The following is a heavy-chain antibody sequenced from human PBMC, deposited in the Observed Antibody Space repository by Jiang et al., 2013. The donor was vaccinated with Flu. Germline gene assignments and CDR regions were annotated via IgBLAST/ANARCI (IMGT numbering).Heavy chain of an antibody. V-gene: IGHV4-59*08. Sequence: PGLVKPSETLSLMCSVSGGSMNGYYWNWIRQSPGKGLEWVGAIYHSGATDYNPSLKSRVTISVDMSNNQFSLKLTSVTTADTAQYYCARRSILLDDSGYYTGSFDYWGQGALVTVSS. D-gene: IGHD3-22*01. J-gene: IGHJ4*02. CDR2: IYHSGAT. CDR3: ARRSILLDDSGYYTGSFDY. CDR1: GGSMNGYY.